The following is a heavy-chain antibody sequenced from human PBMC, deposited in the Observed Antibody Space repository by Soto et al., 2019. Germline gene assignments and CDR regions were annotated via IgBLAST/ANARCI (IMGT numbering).Heavy chain of an antibody. CDR1: GDTFIGYY. Sequence: QVQLVQSGAEVKKPGASVKVSCKTSGDTFIGYYMHWVRQAPGQGLEWMGWINPNSGDTKYAQKFQGWVTMTRDTSVSTAYMELSRLKSDDTAVYDCAREGGYCSGGSCFDYWGQGTLVTVSS. J-gene: IGHJ4*02. V-gene: IGHV1-2*04. CDR3: AREGGYCSGGSCFDY. D-gene: IGHD2-15*01. CDR2: INPNSGDT.